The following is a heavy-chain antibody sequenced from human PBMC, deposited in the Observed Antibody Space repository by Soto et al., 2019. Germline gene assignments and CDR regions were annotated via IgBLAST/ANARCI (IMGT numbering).Heavy chain of an antibody. V-gene: IGHV4-31*03. J-gene: IGHJ4*02. CDR3: ARDAPGAAPY. Sequence: SETLSLTCTVSGGPIINGDSYLNWIRQHPEKGLEWMGYINYRGTTDYNPALKSRILISIDTSKNQFSLRLTSVTAADTAVYYCARDAPGAAPYWGQGTLVTVSS. CDR2: INYRGTT. CDR1: GGPIINGDSY. D-gene: IGHD6-13*01.